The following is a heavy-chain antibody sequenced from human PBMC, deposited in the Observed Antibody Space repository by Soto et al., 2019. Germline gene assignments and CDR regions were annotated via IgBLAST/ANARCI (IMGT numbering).Heavy chain of an antibody. Sequence: EVQLVESGGGLVQPGGSLRLSCAASGFTFSSYEMNWVRQAPGKGLEWVSYISSSGSTIYYADSVKGRFTISRDNAKNSLYLQMNSLRAEDTAVYYCARSMVRGAPHAAYYYYYGMDVWGQGTTVTVSS. CDR2: ISSSGSTI. CDR1: GFTFSSYE. V-gene: IGHV3-48*03. CDR3: ARSMVRGAPHAAYYYYYGMDV. J-gene: IGHJ6*02. D-gene: IGHD3-10*01.